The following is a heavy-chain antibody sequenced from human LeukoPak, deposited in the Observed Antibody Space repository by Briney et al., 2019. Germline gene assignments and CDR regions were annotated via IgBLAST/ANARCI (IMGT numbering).Heavy chain of an antibody. CDR3: ARDRLAAAGFDY. D-gene: IGHD6-13*01. CDR1: GYSISSGYY. Sequence: XAVSGYSISSGYYWGWIRQPPGKGLEWIGSIYHSGSTYYNPSLKSRVTISVDTSKNQFSLKLSSVTAADTAVYYCARDRLAAAGFDYWGQGTLVTVSS. V-gene: IGHV4-38-2*02. CDR2: IYHSGST. J-gene: IGHJ4*02.